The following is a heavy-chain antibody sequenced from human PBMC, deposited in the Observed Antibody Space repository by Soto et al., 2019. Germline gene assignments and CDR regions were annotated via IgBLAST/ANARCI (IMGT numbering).Heavy chain of an antibody. CDR3: ARTRDGPDPYLDY. CDR2: ISGSGSST. D-gene: IGHD2-2*01. CDR1: GFTFSNYV. V-gene: IGHV3-23*01. Sequence: GGSLRLSCAASGFTFSNYVMTWVRQAPGKGLEWVSAISGSGSSTYYADSVKGQFTISRDNSNNTLYLQMNSLRAEDTAVYYCARTRDGPDPYLDYWGQGTLVTVSS. J-gene: IGHJ4*02.